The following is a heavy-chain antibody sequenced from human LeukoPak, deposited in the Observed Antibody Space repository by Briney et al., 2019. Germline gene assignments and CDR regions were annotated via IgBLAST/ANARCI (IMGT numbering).Heavy chain of an antibody. CDR1: GFTFSSYS. J-gene: IGHJ4*02. CDR3: ARNIAAAGNNY. Sequence: GGSRRLSCAASGFTFSSYSMNWVRQAPGKGLEWVSSISSSSSYIYYADSVKGRFTISRDNAKNSLYLQMNSLRAEDTAVYYCARNIAAAGNNYWGQGTLVTVSS. D-gene: IGHD6-13*01. V-gene: IGHV3-21*01. CDR2: ISSSSSYI.